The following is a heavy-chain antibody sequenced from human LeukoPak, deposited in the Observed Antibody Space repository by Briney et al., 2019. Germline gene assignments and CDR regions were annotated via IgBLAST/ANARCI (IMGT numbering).Heavy chain of an antibody. D-gene: IGHD2-21*01. V-gene: IGHV3-53*01. Sequence: GGSLRLSCAASGFTVSSNFLSWVRQPPGKGLEWVSDIYSGGSAYYADSVKGRFTISRDNSKNTLYLQMNSLRAEDTAVYYCTRGGGGSFPHYWGQGTLVTVSS. CDR1: GFTVSSNF. CDR2: IYSGGSA. CDR3: TRGGGGSFPHY. J-gene: IGHJ4*02.